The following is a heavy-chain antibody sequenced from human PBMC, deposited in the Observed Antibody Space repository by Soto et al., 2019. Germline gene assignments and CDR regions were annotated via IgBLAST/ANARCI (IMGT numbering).Heavy chain of an antibody. CDR3: ARVSNPRRLLLPSFDF. D-gene: IGHD3-10*01. CDR2: MSYDESTE. CDR1: GFTFSSYS. V-gene: IGHV3-30-3*01. Sequence: QVQLVESGGGVVQPGMSLRLSCAVSGFTFSSYSLHWVRQAPGKGLEWVAVMSYDESTEHYADSVKGRFTISRDNFKNTVYLQMNSLRLDDTAVYYGARVSNPRRLLLPSFDFWGQGTLVTVSS. J-gene: IGHJ4*02.